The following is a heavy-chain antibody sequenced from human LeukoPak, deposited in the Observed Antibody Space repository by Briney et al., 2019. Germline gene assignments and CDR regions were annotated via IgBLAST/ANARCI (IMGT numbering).Heavy chain of an antibody. D-gene: IGHD3-3*01. CDR2: IYTSGST. CDR1: GGSISSYY. Sequence: SETLSLTCTVSGGSISSYYWSWIRQPAGKGLEWIGRIYTSGSTNYNPSLKSRVTISVDTSKNQFSLKLSSVTAADTAVYYCARDDFWSGYHDYWGQGTLVTVSS. CDR3: ARDDFWSGYHDY. V-gene: IGHV4-4*07. J-gene: IGHJ4*02.